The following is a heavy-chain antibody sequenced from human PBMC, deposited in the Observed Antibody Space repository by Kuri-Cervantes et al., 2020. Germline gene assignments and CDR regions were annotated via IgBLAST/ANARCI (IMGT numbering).Heavy chain of an antibody. Sequence: GGSLRLSCAASGIIFGKSGMSWVRQTPGEGLKWVANIKQDGSEKYYVDSVKGRFTISRDNAKNSLYLQMNSLRAEDTAVYYCARGPSRGWFDPWGQGTLVTVSS. J-gene: IGHJ5*02. D-gene: IGHD3-10*01. V-gene: IGHV3-7*01. CDR2: IKQDGSEK. CDR1: GIIFGKSG. CDR3: ARGPSRGWFDP.